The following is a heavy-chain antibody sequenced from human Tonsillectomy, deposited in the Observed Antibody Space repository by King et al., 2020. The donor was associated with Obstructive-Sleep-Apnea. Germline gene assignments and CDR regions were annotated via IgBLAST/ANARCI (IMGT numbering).Heavy chain of an antibody. CDR1: GFTFSNYA. Sequence: VQLVESGGGLVQPGGSLRLSCAASGFTFSNYAMSWVRQAPGKGLEWGSAINTGGGTTYYADSVKGRLTISRDNSKNTLYLQMNSLRAEDTAVYYCAKRVDTAMVFDYWGQGTLVTVSS. CDR2: INTGGGTT. CDR3: AKRVDTAMVFDY. J-gene: IGHJ4*02. V-gene: IGHV3-23*04. D-gene: IGHD5-18*01.